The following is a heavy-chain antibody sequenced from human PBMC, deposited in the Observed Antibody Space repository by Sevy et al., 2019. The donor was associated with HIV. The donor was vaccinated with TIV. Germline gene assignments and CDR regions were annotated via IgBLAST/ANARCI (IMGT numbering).Heavy chain of an antibody. CDR3: TTDHRRDGIVVVPFEY. J-gene: IGHJ4*02. V-gene: IGHV3-15*01. D-gene: IGHD3-22*01. CDR1: GFSFSNAW. Sequence: GGSLRLSCAASGFSFSNAWMSWVRQAPGKGLEWVGRIRSKTGGGTTDFAAFAKGKFTISRDDSKDTLYLQMNSLKTEETAVYYCTTDHRRDGIVVVPFEYWGQGTLVTVSS. CDR2: IRSKTGGGTT.